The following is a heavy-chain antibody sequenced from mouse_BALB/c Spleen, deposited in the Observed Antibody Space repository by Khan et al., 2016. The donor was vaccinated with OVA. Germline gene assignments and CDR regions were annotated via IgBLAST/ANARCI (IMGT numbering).Heavy chain of an antibody. V-gene: IGHV5-17*02. CDR3: ARSYFYGYYFDQ. J-gene: IGHJ2*01. CDR2: ISGDSSTI. D-gene: IGHD1-1*01. CDR1: GFTFSSFG. Sequence: DVMLVESGGGLVQPGGSRKLSCVASGFTFSSFGMHWVRQAPEKGLEWVAYISGDSSTIYYTDTVKGRFTISRDNPKNTLFLQMTSRRSEDRAMYYCARSYFYGYYFDQWGQGTTLTVSS.